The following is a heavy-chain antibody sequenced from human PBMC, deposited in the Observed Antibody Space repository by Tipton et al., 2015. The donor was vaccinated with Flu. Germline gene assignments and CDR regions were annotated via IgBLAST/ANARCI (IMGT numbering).Heavy chain of an antibody. J-gene: IGHJ4*02. CDR1: GFTFSGSA. Sequence: SLRLSCTASGFTFSGSALHWVRQAPGKGLEWVGRVGTKPNTDATAYAASVKGRFTISRDDLKNTASLQMNSLKTEDTAVYYCTRVAVAGDYFDYWGQGTLVTVSS. V-gene: IGHV3-73*01. D-gene: IGHD6-19*01. CDR3: TRVAVAGDYFDY. CDR2: VGTKPNTDAT.